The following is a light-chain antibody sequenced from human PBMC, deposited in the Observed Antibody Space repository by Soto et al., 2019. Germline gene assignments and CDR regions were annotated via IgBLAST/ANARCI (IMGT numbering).Light chain of an antibody. V-gene: IGLV2-14*01. Sequence: QSALTQPASVSGSPGQSITISCTGTSSDIGGHKYVSWYQQHPGKAPKLMIYDVSNRPSGVSNRFSGSKSGNTASLTISGLQAEDEADYYCSSYTSTSTSHVFGTGTKLTVL. CDR1: SSDIGGHKY. CDR2: DVS. CDR3: SSYTSTSTSHV. J-gene: IGLJ1*01.